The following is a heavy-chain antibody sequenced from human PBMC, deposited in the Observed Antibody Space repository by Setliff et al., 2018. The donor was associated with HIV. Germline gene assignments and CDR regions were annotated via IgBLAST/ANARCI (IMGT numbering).Heavy chain of an antibody. CDR3: ARGSLLGYFDWLFPD. CDR2: INPNSGGT. V-gene: IGHV1-2*02. Sequence: ASVKVSCKASGYTFTGYDMHWVRQAPGQGLEWMGWINPNSGGTNYAQKFQGRVTMTRDTSISTAYMELSRLRSDDTAVYYCARGSLLGYFDWLFPDWGQGTLVTVSS. CDR1: GYTFTGYD. D-gene: IGHD3-9*01. J-gene: IGHJ4*02.